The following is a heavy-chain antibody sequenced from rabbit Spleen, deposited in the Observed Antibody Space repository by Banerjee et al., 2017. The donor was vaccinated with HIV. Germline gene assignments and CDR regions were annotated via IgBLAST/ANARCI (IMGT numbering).Heavy chain of an antibody. Sequence: QQLVESGGGLVKPGASLTLTCKASGFDFSRGYDMCWVRQAPGKGLEWIACINGVTGKALYATWAKGRFTFSKTSSTTVTLQMTSLTAADTATYFCARGYSNGYQNYVNAFSLWGPGTLVTVS. D-gene: IGHD6-1*01. CDR3: ARGYSNGYQNYVNAFSL. CDR1: GFDFSRGYD. J-gene: IGHJ4*01. CDR2: INGVTGKA. V-gene: IGHV1S40*01.